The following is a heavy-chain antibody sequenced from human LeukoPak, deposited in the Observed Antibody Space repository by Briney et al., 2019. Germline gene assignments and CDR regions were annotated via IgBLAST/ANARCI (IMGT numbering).Heavy chain of an antibody. J-gene: IGHJ5*02. V-gene: IGHV4-39*01. CDR1: GASISSSAYY. CDR2: IYYSGST. D-gene: IGHD3-9*01. CDR3: ARHLLGDILTGGWFDP. Sequence: PSETLSLTCIISGASISSSAYYWGWIRQPPGKGLEWIGSIYYSGSTYYNPSLKSRVTISVDTSKNQFSLKLSSVTAADTAVYYCARHLLGDILTGGWFDPWGQGTLVTVSS.